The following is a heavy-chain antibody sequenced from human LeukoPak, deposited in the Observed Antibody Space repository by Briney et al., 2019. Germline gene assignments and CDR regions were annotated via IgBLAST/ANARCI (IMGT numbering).Heavy chain of an antibody. CDR2: IYYSGST. Sequence: PSETLSLTCTVSGGSISSSSYYWGWIRQPPGKGLEWIGSIYYSGSTYYNPSLKSRVTISVDTSKNQFSLKLSSVTAADTAVYYCARDTPAVAGTGFDYWGQGTLVTVSS. V-gene: IGHV4-39*07. CDR1: GGSISSSSYY. J-gene: IGHJ4*02. CDR3: ARDTPAVAGTGFDY. D-gene: IGHD6-19*01.